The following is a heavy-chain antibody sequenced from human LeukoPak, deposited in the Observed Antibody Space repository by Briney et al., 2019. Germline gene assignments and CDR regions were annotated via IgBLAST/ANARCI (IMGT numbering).Heavy chain of an antibody. CDR1: GGTFSSYA. CDR3: ARVPEANGCCAYYYGMDV. Sequence: ASVKVSCKASGGTFSSYAISWVRQAPGQGLEWMGGIIPIFGTANYAQKLQGRVTITADESTSTAYMELSSLRSEDTAVYYCARVPEANGCCAYYYGMDVWGQGTTVTVSS. J-gene: IGHJ6*02. CDR2: IIPIFGTA. V-gene: IGHV1-69*13. D-gene: IGHD2-15*01.